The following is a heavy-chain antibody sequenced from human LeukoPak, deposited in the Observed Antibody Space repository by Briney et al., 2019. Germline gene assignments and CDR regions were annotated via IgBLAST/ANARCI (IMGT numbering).Heavy chain of an antibody. J-gene: IGHJ4*02. Sequence: GGSLRLSCAASGFTFSSYAMSWVRQAPGKGLEWVSAISGSGGSTYYADSVKGRFTISRDNSKNTLYLQMNSLRAEDTAVYYCAIVLRRTLLRFGESRFDYWGQGTLVTVSS. V-gene: IGHV3-23*01. CDR3: AIVLRRTLLRFGESRFDY. CDR1: GFTFSSYA. CDR2: ISGSGGST. D-gene: IGHD3-10*01.